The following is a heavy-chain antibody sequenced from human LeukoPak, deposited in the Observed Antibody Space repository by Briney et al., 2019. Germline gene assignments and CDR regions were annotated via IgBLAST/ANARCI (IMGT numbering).Heavy chain of an antibody. CDR2: IYYSGST. CDR1: GGSISSSSYY. V-gene: IGHV4-39*07. J-gene: IGHJ4*02. CDR3: ARTERAYYDYVWGSYRAYYFDY. Sequence: SETLSLTCTVSGGSISSSSYYWGWIRQPPGKGLEWIGSIYYSGSTYYNPSLKSRVTISVDTSKNQFSLKLSSVTAADTAVYYCARTERAYYDYVWGSYRAYYFDYWGQGTLVTVSS. D-gene: IGHD3-16*02.